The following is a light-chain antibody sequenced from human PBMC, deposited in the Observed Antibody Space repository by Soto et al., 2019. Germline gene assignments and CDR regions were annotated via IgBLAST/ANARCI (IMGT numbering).Light chain of an antibody. V-gene: IGKV3-20*01. J-gene: IGKJ3*01. CDR3: HQYSRSPIFT. CDR2: AAS. Sequence: EIVLTQSPATLSLSPGERATLSCRASQSVASNYLARYQKRPGQAPRLLIYAASTRAAGIPDGFTGSGSGTDFTLTISRLEPEDFAVFFCHQYSRSPIFTFGPGTTVDIK. CDR1: QSVASNY.